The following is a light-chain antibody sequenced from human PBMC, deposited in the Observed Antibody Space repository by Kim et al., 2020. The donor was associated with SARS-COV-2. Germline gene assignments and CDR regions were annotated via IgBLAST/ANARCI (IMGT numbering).Light chain of an antibody. V-gene: IGLV1-40*01. Sequence: QRVTIPCTGNSSHIGAGYDVHWFQQLPGTAPKLLIHANNNRPSGVPDRFSGSKSGSSASLAITGLQAEDEGDYYCQSFDSSLNGWVFGGGTKLTVL. CDR3: QSFDSSLNGWV. J-gene: IGLJ3*02. CDR2: ANN. CDR1: SSHIGAGYD.